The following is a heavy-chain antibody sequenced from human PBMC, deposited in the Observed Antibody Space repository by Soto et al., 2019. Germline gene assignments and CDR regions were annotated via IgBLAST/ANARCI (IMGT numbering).Heavy chain of an antibody. D-gene: IGHD3-3*01. V-gene: IGHV4-34*01. CDR3: ARRGSTIFGVVTYNWFDP. Sequence: QVQLQQWGAGLLKPSETLSLTCAVYGGSFVGSSWAWFRQPPGKGLDWIGEINHSGSTNSNPSLKSRVTISVDTSKNQFSLKLSSVTAADTAVYYCARRGSTIFGVVTYNWFDPWGQGTLVTVSS. CDR1: GGSFVGSS. CDR2: INHSGST. J-gene: IGHJ5*02.